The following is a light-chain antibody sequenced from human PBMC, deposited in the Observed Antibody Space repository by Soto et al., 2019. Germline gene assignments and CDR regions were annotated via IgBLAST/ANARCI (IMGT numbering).Light chain of an antibody. V-gene: IGLV2-14*01. CDR1: SSDIGGYNY. CDR3: SSYTSSNTFMI. J-gene: IGLJ2*01. CDR2: EVS. Sequence: QSVLTQPASVSGSPGQSITISCTGTSSDIGGYNYVSWYQQHPGKAPKVMIYEVSNRPPGVSNRFSGSKSANTASLTISGLQAEDEADYYCSSYTSSNTFMIFGGGTQLTVL.